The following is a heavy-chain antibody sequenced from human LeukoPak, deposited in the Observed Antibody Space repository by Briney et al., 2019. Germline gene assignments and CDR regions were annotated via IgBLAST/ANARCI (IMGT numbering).Heavy chain of an antibody. Sequence: GGSLRLSCAASGFTVSSNYMSWVRQAPGKGLKWVSVIYSGGSTYYADSVKGRFTISRDNSKNTLYLQMNSLRAEDTAVYYCARAETPASGLDYWGQGTLVTVSS. CDR2: IYSGGST. D-gene: IGHD1-26*01. J-gene: IGHJ4*02. V-gene: IGHV3-66*02. CDR3: ARAETPASGLDY. CDR1: GFTVSSNY.